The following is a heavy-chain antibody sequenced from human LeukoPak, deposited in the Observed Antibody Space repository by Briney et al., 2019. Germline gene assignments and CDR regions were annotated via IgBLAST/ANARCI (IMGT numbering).Heavy chain of an antibody. Sequence: PGGSLRLSCAASGFTFSSYSMNWVRQAPGKGLEWVSSISSSSSYIYYADSVKGRFTISRDNAKNSLYLQMNSLRAEDTAVYYCARDQGYDFWSGYQDAFDIWGQGTMVTVSS. V-gene: IGHV3-21*01. CDR3: ARDQGYDFWSGYQDAFDI. D-gene: IGHD3-3*01. J-gene: IGHJ3*02. CDR1: GFTFSSYS. CDR2: ISSSSSYI.